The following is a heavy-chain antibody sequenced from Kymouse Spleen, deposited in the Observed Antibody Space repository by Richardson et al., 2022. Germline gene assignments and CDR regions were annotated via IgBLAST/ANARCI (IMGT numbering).Heavy chain of an antibody. Sequence: QVQLQQWGAGLLKPSETLSLTCAVYGGSFSGYYWSWIRQPPGKGLEWIGEINHSGSTNYNPSLKSRVTISVDTSKNQFSLKLSSVTAADTAVYYCARDYYGSGSQGWFDPWGQGTLVTVSS. J-gene: IGHJ5*02. D-gene: IGHD3-10*01. CDR1: GGSFSGYY. CDR3: ARDYYGSGSQGWFDP. CDR2: INHSGST. V-gene: IGHV4-34*01.